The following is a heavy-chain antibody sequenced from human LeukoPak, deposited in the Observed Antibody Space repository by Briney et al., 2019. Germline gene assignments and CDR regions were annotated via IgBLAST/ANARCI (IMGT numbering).Heavy chain of an antibody. J-gene: IGHJ4*02. Sequence: RGSLRLSCAASGFTFSSYEMNWVRQAPGKGLEWVSYISSSGSIIYYADSVKGRFTISRDNSKNTLYLQMNSLRAEDTAVYYCARVREDDYEGFDYWGQGTLVTVSS. CDR3: ARVREDDYEGFDY. CDR2: ISSSGSII. CDR1: GFTFSSYE. D-gene: IGHD4-17*01. V-gene: IGHV3-48*03.